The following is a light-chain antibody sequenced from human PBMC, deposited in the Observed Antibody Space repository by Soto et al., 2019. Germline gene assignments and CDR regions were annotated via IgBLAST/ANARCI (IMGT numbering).Light chain of an antibody. V-gene: IGLV2-8*01. CDR1: SSDIGGYNY. J-gene: IGLJ1*01. CDR3: TSYTIKTTYV. CDR2: EVN. Sequence: QSALTQPPSASGSPGRSVTISCTGTSSDIGGYNYVSWYQQHPGKAPKLMIYEVNKRPSGVPDRFSGSKSGNTASLTVSGLQAEDEADYYCTSYTIKTTYVFGTGTKVTVL.